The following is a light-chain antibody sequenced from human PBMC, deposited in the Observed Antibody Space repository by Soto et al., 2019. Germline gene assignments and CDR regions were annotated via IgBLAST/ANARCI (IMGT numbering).Light chain of an antibody. CDR2: DVS. J-gene: IGLJ1*01. CDR3: SSYIPNNSNYV. CDR1: SSDVGGYNY. Sequence: QSALTQPASVSGSPGQSITISCTGTSSDVGGYNYVSWYQHHPGKAPKRMIHDVSNRPSGVSNRFSGSKSGNTASLTISGLQAEDEADYYCSSYIPNNSNYVFGTGTKLTVL. V-gene: IGLV2-14*03.